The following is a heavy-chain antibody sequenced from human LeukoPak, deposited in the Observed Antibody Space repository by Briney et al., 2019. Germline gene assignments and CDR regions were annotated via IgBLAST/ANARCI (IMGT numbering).Heavy chain of an antibody. CDR3: CRVSRTYQGAFDF. CDR2: VRNKANGYTT. V-gene: IGHV3-72*01. D-gene: IGHD2-2*01. J-gene: IGHJ3*01. Sequence: GGSLRLSCAASGFTFSSYSMNWVRQAPGKGGEGGGRVRNKANGYTTEYAASVKGRFTISRDDSKNLLYLQMNSLKTEDTAVYYCCRVSRTYQGAFDFWGQGTMVTVSS. CDR1: GFTFSSYS.